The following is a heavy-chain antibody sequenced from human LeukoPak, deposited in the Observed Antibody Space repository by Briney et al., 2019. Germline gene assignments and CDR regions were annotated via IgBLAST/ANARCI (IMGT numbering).Heavy chain of an antibody. CDR3: ARDRSGSSYFDY. J-gene: IGHJ4*02. Sequence: PSETLSLTCTVPGGSISSGDYYWSWIRHPPGKGLEWMGYIYYSGSTYYNPSLKSRVTISVDTSKNQFSLKLSSVTAADRAVYYYARDRSGSSYFDYWGQGTLVTVSS. CDR2: IYYSGST. CDR1: GGSISSGDYY. D-gene: IGHD3-10*01. V-gene: IGHV4-30-4*01.